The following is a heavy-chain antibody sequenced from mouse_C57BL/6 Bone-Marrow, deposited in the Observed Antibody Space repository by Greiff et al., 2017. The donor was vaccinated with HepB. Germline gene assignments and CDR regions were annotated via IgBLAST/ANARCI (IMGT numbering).Heavy chain of an antibody. Sequence: VQLKESGPSLVRPSQTLSLTCTVTGFSINSDCYWIWIRQFPGNKLEYIGYTFYSGITYYNPSLESRTYITRDPSNNQFSLKLSSVTTEDTATYYCAGTYYPAAWFAYWGQGTLVTVSA. J-gene: IGHJ3*01. CDR3: AGTYYPAAWFAY. CDR1: GFSINSDCY. CDR2: TFYSGIT. V-gene: IGHV3-3*01. D-gene: IGHD1-1*01.